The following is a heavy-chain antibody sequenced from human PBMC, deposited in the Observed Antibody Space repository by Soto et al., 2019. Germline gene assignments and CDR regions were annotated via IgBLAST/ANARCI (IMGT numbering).Heavy chain of an antibody. CDR2: IDPSDSYT. D-gene: IGHD2-2*01. J-gene: IGHJ5*02. V-gene: IGHV5-10-1*01. CDR3: ARVGGYCSSTSCSGANWFDP. CDR1: GYSFTSYW. Sequence: GESLKISWKGSGYSFTSYWISWVRQMPGKGLERMGRIDPSDSYTNYSPSFQGHVTISADKSISTAYLQWSSLKASDTAMYYCARVGGYCSSTSCSGANWFDPWGQGTLVTVSS.